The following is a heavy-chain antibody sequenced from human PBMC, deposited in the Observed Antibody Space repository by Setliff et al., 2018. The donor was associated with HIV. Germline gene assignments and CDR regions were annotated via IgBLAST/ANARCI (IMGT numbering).Heavy chain of an antibody. D-gene: IGHD4-17*01. CDR3: ARGGPTVAFGLDV. CDR2: ISLSGST. V-gene: IGHV4-38-2*02. CDR1: GYSLSSASY. Sequence: SETLSLTCSVSGYSLSSASYWGWIRQSPEKGLEWIGSISLSGSTYYNPSLQSRVTISIDMSKNHFSLNLNSVTAADTAVYYCARGGPTVAFGLDVWGQGTTGHRLL. J-gene: IGHJ6*02.